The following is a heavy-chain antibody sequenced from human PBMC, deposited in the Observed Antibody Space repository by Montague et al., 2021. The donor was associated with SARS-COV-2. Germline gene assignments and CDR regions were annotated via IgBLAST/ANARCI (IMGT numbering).Heavy chain of an antibody. D-gene: IGHD3-3*01. CDR2: INHSGST. V-gene: IGHV4-4*02. CDR1: GGSISSSNW. J-gene: IGHJ4*02. Sequence: SETLSLTCAVSGGSISSSNWWSWVRQPPGKGLEWIGEINHSGSTNYNPSLKSRVTISVDTSKNQFSLKLSSVTAADTAVYYCARGYQLRFLEWSSRQSTFDYWGQGTLVTVSS. CDR3: ARGYQLRFLEWSSRQSTFDY.